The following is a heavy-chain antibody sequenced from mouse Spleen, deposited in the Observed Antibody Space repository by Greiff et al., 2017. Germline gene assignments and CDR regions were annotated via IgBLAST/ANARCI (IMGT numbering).Heavy chain of an antibody. CDR3: AGRTTVVATGYGDV. D-gene: IGHD1-1*01. CDR2: IDPNSGGT. V-gene: IGHV1-72*01. J-gene: IGHJ1*03. CDR1: GYTFTSYW. Sequence: QVQLKQPGAELVKPGASVKLSCKASGYTFTSYWMHWVKQRPGRGLEWIGRIDPNSGGTKYNEKGKSKATLTVDKPSSTAYMQLSSLTSEDSAGEDCAGRTTVVATGYGDVWGTGTTVTVSS.